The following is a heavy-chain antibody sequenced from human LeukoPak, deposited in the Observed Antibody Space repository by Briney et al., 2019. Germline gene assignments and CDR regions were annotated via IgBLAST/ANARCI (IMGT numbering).Heavy chain of an antibody. D-gene: IGHD3-10*01. Sequence: SETLSLTCTVSGYFISSGFYWGWIRRSPGKGLEWIGVIHHSGATYYTPSLKSRVTVLVDTSKNQFSLKLSSVTAADTAVYYCARVAPSGSGNYYSFDYWGQGTLVTVSS. V-gene: IGHV4-38-2*02. CDR1: GYFISSGFY. CDR2: IHHSGAT. J-gene: IGHJ4*02. CDR3: ARVAPSGSGNYYSFDY.